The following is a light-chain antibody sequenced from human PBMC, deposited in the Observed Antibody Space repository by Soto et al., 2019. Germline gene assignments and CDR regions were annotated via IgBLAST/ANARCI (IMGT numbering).Light chain of an antibody. V-gene: IGKV1-33*01. CDR3: QQYRNLPIT. J-gene: IGKJ5*01. CDR1: QDINNY. Sequence: DIQMTQSPSSLSAYVGDRVTITCQASQDINNYLNWYQQKPGTAPKLLIYDASDLETGVPSRFSGRGSGTDFTFTISSLQPEDSATYYCQQYRNLPITFGQGTRLEIK. CDR2: DAS.